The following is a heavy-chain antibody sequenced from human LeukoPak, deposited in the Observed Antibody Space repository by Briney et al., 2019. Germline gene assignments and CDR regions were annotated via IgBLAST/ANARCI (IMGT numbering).Heavy chain of an antibody. V-gene: IGHV4-39*02. Sequence: SETLSLTCTVSGGSISSSSYYWGWIRQPPGKGLEWIGTIYYSGTTYYNPSLKSRVTISVDTSKNQFSLKLSSVTAADTAVYYCARDPYSSSWYDYWGQGTLVTVSS. CDR3: ARDPYSSSWYDY. J-gene: IGHJ4*02. CDR1: GGSISSSSYY. D-gene: IGHD6-13*01. CDR2: IYYSGTT.